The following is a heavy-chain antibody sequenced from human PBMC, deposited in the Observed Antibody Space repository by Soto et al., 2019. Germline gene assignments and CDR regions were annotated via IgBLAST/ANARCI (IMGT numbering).Heavy chain of an antibody. CDR2: INRDGSTT. CDR3: ARDEDSSGWYYFDY. V-gene: IGHV3-74*01. CDR1: GFTFSSYW. Sequence: EVQLVESGGGLVQPGGSLRLSCAASGFTFSSYWMHWVRQAPGKGLMWVSRINRDGSTTSYADSVKGRFTISRDNAKNTLYLQMNSLRAEDTAVYYCARDEDSSGWYYFDYWGQGTLVIVSS. J-gene: IGHJ4*02. D-gene: IGHD6-19*01.